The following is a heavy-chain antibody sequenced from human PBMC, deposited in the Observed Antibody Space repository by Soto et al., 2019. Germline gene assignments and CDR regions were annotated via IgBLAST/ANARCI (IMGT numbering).Heavy chain of an antibody. J-gene: IGHJ4*02. V-gene: IGHV4-59*01. CDR2: IYYSGST. CDR1: GGSISSYY. Sequence: SETLSLTCTVSGGSISSYYWSWIRQPPGKGLEWIGYIYYSGSTNYNPSLKSRVTISVDTSKNQFSLKLSSVTAADTAVYYCARGSPQSDWGQGTLVTVSS. CDR3: ARGSPQSD.